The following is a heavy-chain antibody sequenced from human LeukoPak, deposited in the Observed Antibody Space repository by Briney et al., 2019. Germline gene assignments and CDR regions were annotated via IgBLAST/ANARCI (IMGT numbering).Heavy chain of an antibody. Sequence: GGSLRLSCAASGFTFSSYSMNWVRQAPGKGLEWVSFISSSSSYIYYADSVKGRFTISRDNSKNTLYLQMNSLRAEDTAVYYCAKPAADYWGQGTLVTVSS. V-gene: IGHV3-21*01. CDR2: ISSSSSYI. D-gene: IGHD2-2*01. CDR3: AKPAADY. J-gene: IGHJ4*02. CDR1: GFTFSSYS.